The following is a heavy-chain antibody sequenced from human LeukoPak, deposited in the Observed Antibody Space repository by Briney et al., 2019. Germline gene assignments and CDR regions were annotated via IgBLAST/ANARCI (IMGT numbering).Heavy chain of an antibody. D-gene: IGHD1-26*01. J-gene: IGHJ1*01. CDR1: GFTFDDYT. V-gene: IGHV3-43*01. Sequence: GGSLRLSCAASGFTFDDYTMHWVRQAPGKGLEWVSLISWDGGSTYYADSVKGRFTISRDNSKNSLYLQMNSLRTEDTALYYCAKDSSGSYLPASEYFQHWGQGTLVTVSS. CDR2: ISWDGGST. CDR3: AKDSSGSYLPASEYFQH.